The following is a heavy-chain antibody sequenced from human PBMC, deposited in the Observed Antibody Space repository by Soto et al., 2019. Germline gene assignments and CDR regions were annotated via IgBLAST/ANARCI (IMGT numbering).Heavy chain of an antibody. CDR1: GGSISSYY. CDR3: ARGGGSYFFDY. D-gene: IGHD1-26*01. CDR2: IYYSGST. J-gene: IGHJ4*02. Sequence: SETLSLTCTVSGGSISSYYWSWIRQPPGKGLEWIGYIYYSGSTNYNPSLKSRVTISVDTSKNQFSLKLSSVTAADTAVYYCARGGGSYFFDYWGQGTXVTVSS. V-gene: IGHV4-59*01.